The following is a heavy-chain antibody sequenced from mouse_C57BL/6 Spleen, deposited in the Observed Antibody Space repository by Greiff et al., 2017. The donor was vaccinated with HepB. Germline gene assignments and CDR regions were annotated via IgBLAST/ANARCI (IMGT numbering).Heavy chain of an antibody. D-gene: IGHD1-1*01. J-gene: IGHJ1*03. CDR3: ANTVVARYFDV. CDR2: INPSSGYT. V-gene: IGHV1-4*01. Sequence: VQLQQSGAELARPGASVKMSCKASGYTFTSYTMHWVKQRPGQGLEWIGYINPSSGYTKYNQKFKDKATLTADKSSSTAYMQLSSLTSEDSAVYYCANTVVARYFDVWGTGTTVPVSS. CDR1: GYTFTSYT.